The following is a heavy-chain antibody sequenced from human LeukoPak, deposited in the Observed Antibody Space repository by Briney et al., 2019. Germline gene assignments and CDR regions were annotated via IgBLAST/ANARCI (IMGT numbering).Heavy chain of an antibody. D-gene: IGHD6-13*01. CDR1: GDSISSYY. CDR2: IYSSGST. CDR3: ARHARYTSNWPDFDY. Sequence: SETLSLTCIVSGDSISSYYWSWIRQPPGKGLEWIGRIYSSGSTNYNPSLESRLTLSVDTSKNQLSLKLSSVTAADTAVYYCARHARYTSNWPDFDYWGQGTLVTVSS. V-gene: IGHV4-59*08. J-gene: IGHJ4*02.